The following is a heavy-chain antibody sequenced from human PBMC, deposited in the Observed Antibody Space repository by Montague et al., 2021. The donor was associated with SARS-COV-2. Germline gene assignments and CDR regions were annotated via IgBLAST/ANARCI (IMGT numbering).Heavy chain of an antibody. CDR1: GFTFDSFV. J-gene: IGHJ4*02. CDR3: ARAPYYYTLKFDL. CDR2: ISHDENGR. V-gene: IGHV3-30*04. D-gene: IGHD3-10*01. Sequence: SLRLSCAASGFTFDSFVIHWVRQAPGKGLEWVASISHDENGRNYADSVKGRFSISGDNSNNSASLQMNSLRGDDTAAFYCARAPYYYTLKFDLWGQGTLVTVSS.